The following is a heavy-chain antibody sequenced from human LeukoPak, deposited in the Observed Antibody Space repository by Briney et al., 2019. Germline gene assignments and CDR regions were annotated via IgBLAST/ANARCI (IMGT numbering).Heavy chain of an antibody. CDR2: IKQDGSEK. V-gene: IGHV3-7*01. D-gene: IGHD6-13*01. Sequence: GGSLRLSCAASGFTFSSYWMSWVRQAPGKGLEWVANIKQDGSEKYYVDSVKGRFTISRDNAKNSLYLQMNSLRAEDTAVYYCARDFYSSSWYPYAFDIWGQGTMVTVSS. CDR3: ARDFYSSSWYPYAFDI. J-gene: IGHJ3*02. CDR1: GFTFSSYW.